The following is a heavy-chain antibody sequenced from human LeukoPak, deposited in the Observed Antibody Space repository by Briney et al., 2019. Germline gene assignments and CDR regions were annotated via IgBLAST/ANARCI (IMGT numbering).Heavy chain of an antibody. CDR2: IYYSGST. CDR3: ASDSSGYYDPYAFDI. Sequence: SETLSLTCTVSGGSISSSSYYWGWIRQSPGKGLEWIGSIYYSGSTYYNPSLKSRVTISVDTSKNQFSLKLSSVTAADTAVYYCASDSSGYYDPYAFDIWGQGTMVTVSS. V-gene: IGHV4-39*01. J-gene: IGHJ3*02. D-gene: IGHD3-22*01. CDR1: GGSISSSSYY.